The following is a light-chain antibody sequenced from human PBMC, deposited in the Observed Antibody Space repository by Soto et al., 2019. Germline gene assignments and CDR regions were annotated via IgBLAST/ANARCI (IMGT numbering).Light chain of an antibody. CDR3: KSYAGSNTYV. J-gene: IGLJ1*01. CDR1: RNDIGAYEF. Sequence: QSVLTKPPSASGSPGQSVTISCTGTRNDIGAYEFVSWYQHHPGKAPKLIIYEVVQRPSGVPDRFSGSKSGNTASLTVSGLQAADEADYYCKSYAGSNTYVFGTGTKVTLL. V-gene: IGLV2-8*01. CDR2: EVV.